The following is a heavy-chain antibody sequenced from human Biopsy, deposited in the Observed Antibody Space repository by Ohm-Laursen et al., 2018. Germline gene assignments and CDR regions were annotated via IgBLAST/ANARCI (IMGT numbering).Heavy chain of an antibody. D-gene: IGHD3-10*01. J-gene: IGHJ5*02. V-gene: IGHV4-34*01. CDR3: ARGTNYYGSGRNRHWFDP. CDR2: INDSGRT. CDR1: GGSFSGYY. Sequence: TLSLTCGVYGGSFSGYYCSWIRQPPGKGLEWIGEINDSGRTNYNPSLRSGVTFSVDTSKNQFSLKLSSVTAADTAVYYCARGTNYYGSGRNRHWFDPWGQGTQVTVSS.